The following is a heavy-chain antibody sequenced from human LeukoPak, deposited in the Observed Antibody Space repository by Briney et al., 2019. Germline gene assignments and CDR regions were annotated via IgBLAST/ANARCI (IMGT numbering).Heavy chain of an antibody. V-gene: IGHV3-33*01. J-gene: IGHJ4*02. Sequence: GGSLRLSCVASGFTFSSYGMHWARQAPGKGLEWVAVIWYDGSNKYYADSVKGRFTISRDNSKNTLYLQMNSLRAEDTAVYYCARESRYGGPYTEIFDYWGQGTLVTVSS. CDR2: IWYDGSNK. CDR1: GFTFSSYG. D-gene: IGHD1-26*01. CDR3: ARESRYGGPYTEIFDY.